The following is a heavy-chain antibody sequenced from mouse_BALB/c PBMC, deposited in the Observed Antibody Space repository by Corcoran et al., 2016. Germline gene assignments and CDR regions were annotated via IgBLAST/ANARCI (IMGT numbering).Heavy chain of an antibody. V-gene: IGHV9-1*02. CDR1: GYTFTNYG. D-gene: IGHD2-13*01. J-gene: IGHJ2*01. CDR3: ARGDRSNFDY. Sequence: QIQLVQSGPELKKPGETVKISCKASGYTFTNYGMNWVKQAPGKGLKWMGWINTYTGEPTYADDFKGRFAFSLETSASTAYLQINNLKNEDMATYFCARGDRSNFDYWGQGTTLTVSS. CDR2: INTYTGEP.